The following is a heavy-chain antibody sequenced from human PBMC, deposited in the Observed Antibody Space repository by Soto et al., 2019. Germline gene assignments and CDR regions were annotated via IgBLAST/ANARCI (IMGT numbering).Heavy chain of an antibody. V-gene: IGHV3-30*18. CDR2: ISYDGSNK. J-gene: IGHJ4*02. CDR3: AKDKVPVVVTAPFDY. CDR1: GFTFSSYG. Sequence: VQLVESGGGVVQPGRSLRLSCAASGFTFSSYGMHWVRQAPGKGLEWVAVISYDGSNKYYADSVKGRFTVSRDKSKNTLYLQVNSLRAEETAVYYCAKDKVPVVVTAPFDYWGQGTLVTVSS. D-gene: IGHD2-21*02.